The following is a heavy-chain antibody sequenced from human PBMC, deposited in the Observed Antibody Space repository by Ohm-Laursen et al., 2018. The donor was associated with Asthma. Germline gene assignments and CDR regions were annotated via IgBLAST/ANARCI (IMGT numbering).Heavy chain of an antibody. J-gene: IGHJ5*02. V-gene: IGHV4-61*01. Sequence: SDTLSLTCTVSGGAVSSYSFYWSWVRQPPGKGLEWIGYIYYSGSTNYNPSLKSRVTISVDTSKNQFSLKLSSVTAADTAVYYCARAPTITTIFYSWGLGTLVTVSS. CDR3: ARAPTITTIFYS. CDR2: IYYSGST. D-gene: IGHD4-11*01. CDR1: GGAVSSYSFY.